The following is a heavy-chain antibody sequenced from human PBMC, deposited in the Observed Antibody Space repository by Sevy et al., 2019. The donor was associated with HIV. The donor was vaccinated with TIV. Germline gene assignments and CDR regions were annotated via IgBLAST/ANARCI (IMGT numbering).Heavy chain of an antibody. CDR2: IYTSGST. Sequence: SETLSLTCTVSGGSISSYYWSWIRQPAGKGLEWIGRIYTSGSTNYNPSLKSRVTMSVDTSKNQFSLKLSSVTAADTAVYYCAREEYYDSSGYLETYGMDVWGQGTTVTVSS. D-gene: IGHD3-22*01. CDR1: GGSISSYY. CDR3: AREEYYDSSGYLETYGMDV. V-gene: IGHV4-4*07. J-gene: IGHJ6*01.